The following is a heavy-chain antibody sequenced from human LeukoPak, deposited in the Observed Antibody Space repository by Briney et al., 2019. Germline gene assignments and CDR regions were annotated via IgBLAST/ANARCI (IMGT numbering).Heavy chain of an antibody. CDR2: IRYDGSNK. CDR3: AKEGPVTTAKGYYFDY. V-gene: IGHV3-30*02. Sequence: PGGSLRLSCAAYGFTFSSYGMNWVRQAPGKGLEWVAFIRYDGSNKYYADSVKGRFTISRDNSKNTLYLQMNSLRAEDTAVYYCAKEGPVTTAKGYYFDYWGQGTLVTVSS. J-gene: IGHJ4*02. D-gene: IGHD5-18*01. CDR1: GFTFSSYG.